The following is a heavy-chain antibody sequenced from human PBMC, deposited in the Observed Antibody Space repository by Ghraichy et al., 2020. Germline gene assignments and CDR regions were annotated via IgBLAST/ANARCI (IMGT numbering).Heavy chain of an antibody. V-gene: IGHV3-15*01. CDR1: GFTFSNAW. J-gene: IGHJ4*02. CDR2: IKSKTHGGTT. CDR3: TTEGYSGFFDGNRYYYFDF. D-gene: IGHD5-12*01. Sequence: GGSLRLSCAASGFTFSNAWMTWVRQIPGKGLEWVGHIKSKTHGGTTDYAAPVRGRFTISRDDSKTTLYLHMNSLRTEDTAVYYCTTEGYSGFFDGNRYYYFDFWGQGTLVTVSS.